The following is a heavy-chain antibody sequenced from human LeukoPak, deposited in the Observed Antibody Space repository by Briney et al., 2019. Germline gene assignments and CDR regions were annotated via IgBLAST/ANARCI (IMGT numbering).Heavy chain of an antibody. CDR3: ARVGAITVGWFDP. CDR1: GYSISDGFY. D-gene: IGHD1-26*01. V-gene: IGHV4-38-2*02. J-gene: IGHJ5*02. Sequence: SETLSLTCTVSGYSISDGFYWDWIRQTPGKGLEWIGGIYHSGSTYYNPSLKSRVTISVDTSKNQFSLKLSSVTAADTAVYYCARVGAITVGWFDPWGQGTLVTVSS. CDR2: IYHSGST.